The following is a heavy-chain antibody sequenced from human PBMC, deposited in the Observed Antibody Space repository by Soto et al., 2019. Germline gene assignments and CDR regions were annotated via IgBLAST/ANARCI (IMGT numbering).Heavy chain of an antibody. CDR3: ARVKHYDFWRGYYKDPYYYYMDV. D-gene: IGHD3-3*01. J-gene: IGHJ6*03. V-gene: IGHV1-18*01. Sequence: ASVKVSCKASGYTFTSYGISWVRQAPGQGLEWMGWISAYNGNTNYAQKLQGRVTMTTDTSTSTAYMELRSLRSDDTAVYYCARVKHYDFWRGYYKDPYYYYMDVWGKGTTVTVSS. CDR1: GYTFTSYG. CDR2: ISAYNGNT.